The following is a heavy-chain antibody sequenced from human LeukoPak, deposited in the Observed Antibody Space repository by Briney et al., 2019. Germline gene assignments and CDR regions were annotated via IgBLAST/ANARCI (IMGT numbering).Heavy chain of an antibody. CDR1: GVTLSDHY. J-gene: IGHJ2*01. Sequence: GGSLRLSCAASGVTLSDHYMDWVRQAPGKGLEWVGRTRNKANSYTTEYAASVKGRFTISRDDSKNSLYLQMNSLESEDTAVYYCARGPGYCSSASCPGFFDLWGRGTLVTVSS. CDR3: ARGPGYCSSASCPGFFDL. D-gene: IGHD2-2*01. V-gene: IGHV3-72*01. CDR2: TRNKANSYTT.